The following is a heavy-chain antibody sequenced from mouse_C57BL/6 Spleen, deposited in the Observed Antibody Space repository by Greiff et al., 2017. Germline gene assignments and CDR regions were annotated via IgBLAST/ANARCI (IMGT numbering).Heavy chain of an antibody. CDR2: ISYDGSN. CDR1: GYSITSGYY. J-gene: IGHJ4*01. V-gene: IGHV3-6*01. CDR3: ARGSNYVNYAMDY. D-gene: IGHD2-5*01. Sequence: EVKLQESGPGLVKPSQSLSLTCSVTGYSITSGYYWNWIRQFPGNKLEWMGYISYDGSNNYNPSLKNRISITRDTSKNQFFLKLNSVTTEDTATYYCARGSNYVNYAMDYWGQGTSVTVSS.